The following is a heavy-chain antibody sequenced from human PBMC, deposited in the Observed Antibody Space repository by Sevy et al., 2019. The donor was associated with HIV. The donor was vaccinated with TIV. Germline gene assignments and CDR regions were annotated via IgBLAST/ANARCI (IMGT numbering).Heavy chain of an antibody. V-gene: IGHV3-15*07. CDR1: GFIFNNAW. CDR2: IKSNIDGGTT. D-gene: IGHD6-6*01. CDR3: TTTSPFTAQGRAVLASRRYYFYGMDV. J-gene: IGHJ6*02. Sequence: GGSLRLSCVASGFIFNNAWMNWVRQAPGKGLEWVGRIKSNIDGGTTDYAAPVRGRFTILRDDSKNTLYLQMNSLKTEATAVYYCTTTSPFTAQGRAVLASRRYYFYGMDVWGQGTTVTVSS.